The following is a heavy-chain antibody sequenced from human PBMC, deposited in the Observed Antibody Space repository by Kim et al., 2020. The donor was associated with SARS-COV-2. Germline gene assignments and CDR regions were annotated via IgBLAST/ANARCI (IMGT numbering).Heavy chain of an antibody. CDR1: GGSISSGDYY. D-gene: IGHD2-2*01. CDR2: IYYSGST. J-gene: IGHJ4*02. Sequence: SETLSLTCTVSGGSISSGDYYWSWIRQPPGKGLEWIGYIYYSGSTYYNPSLKSRVTISVDTSKNQFSLKLSSVTAADTAVYYCARESQLPLEMATPGDYFDYWGQGTLVTVSS. V-gene: IGHV4-30-4*01. CDR3: ARESQLPLEMATPGDYFDY.